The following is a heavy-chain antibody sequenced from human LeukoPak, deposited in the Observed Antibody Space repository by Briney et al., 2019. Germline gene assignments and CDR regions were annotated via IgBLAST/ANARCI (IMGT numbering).Heavy chain of an antibody. Sequence: GGSLRLSCAASGFTFSSYGMHWVRQAPGKGLEWVALIQYDGSNKYYPDSVKGRFTISRDNSKNTLYLHMNSLGAEDTAVYYCAKGTIRYCSSTGCYIDYWGQGTLVTVSS. CDR2: IQYDGSNK. D-gene: IGHD2-2*01. V-gene: IGHV3-30*02. CDR1: GFTFSSYG. J-gene: IGHJ4*02. CDR3: AKGTIRYCSSTGCYIDY.